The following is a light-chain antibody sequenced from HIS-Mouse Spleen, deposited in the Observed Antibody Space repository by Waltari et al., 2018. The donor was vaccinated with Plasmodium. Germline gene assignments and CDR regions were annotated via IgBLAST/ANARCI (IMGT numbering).Light chain of an antibody. J-gene: IGLJ1*01. CDR2: EAS. CDR1: TSDFGSYNL. V-gene: IGLV2-23*01. CDR3: CSYAGSSTYV. Sequence: QSALTQPASVSGSPGQSITISCPGTTSDFGSYNLYSWYQQHPGKPPKLMIYEASKRPSGVSNRFSGSKSGNTASLTISGLQAEDEADYYCCSYAGSSTYVFGTGTKVTVL.